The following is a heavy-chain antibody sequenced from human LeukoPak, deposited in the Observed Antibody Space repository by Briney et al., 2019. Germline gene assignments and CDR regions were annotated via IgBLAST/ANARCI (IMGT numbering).Heavy chain of an antibody. CDR2: IYYSGST. CDR1: GGSISSYY. Sequence: PSETLPLTCTVSGGSISSYYWSWIRQPPGKGLEWIGYIYYSGSTNYNPSLKSRVTISVDTSKNQFSLKLSSVTAADTAVYYCAVGNCPTTSCYPGVAFDIWGQGTMVTVSS. CDR3: AVGNCPTTSCYPGVAFDI. J-gene: IGHJ3*02. D-gene: IGHD2-2*01. V-gene: IGHV4-59*01.